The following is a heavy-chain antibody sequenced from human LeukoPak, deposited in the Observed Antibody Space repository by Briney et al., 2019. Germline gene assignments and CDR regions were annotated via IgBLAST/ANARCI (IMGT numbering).Heavy chain of an antibody. CDR3: AKYGSGSREQDYYYYYMDV. CDR2: ISGSGGST. J-gene: IGHJ6*03. Sequence: QPGGSLRLSCAASGFTFNTYAMSWVRQAPGKGLEWASAISGSGGSTYYAAPVKGRFTISRDNSRDTLYLQMNSLRAEDTAVYYCAKYGSGSREQDYYYYYMDVWGKGTTVTVSS. CDR1: GFTFNTYA. V-gene: IGHV3-23*01. D-gene: IGHD3-10*01.